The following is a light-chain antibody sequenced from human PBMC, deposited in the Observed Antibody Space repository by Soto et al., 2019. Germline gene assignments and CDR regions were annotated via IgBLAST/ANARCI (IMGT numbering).Light chain of an antibody. CDR1: QSVSSN. V-gene: IGKV3-15*01. CDR2: GAS. J-gene: IGKJ2*01. Sequence: EIVMTQSPATLSVSPGERATLSCRASQSVSSNLAWYQQTPGQAPWLLIYGASTRATGIPARFSGSGSGTEFTLTISSLQSEDFAVYYCQQYHNWPPYTFGQGTKLEIK. CDR3: QQYHNWPPYT.